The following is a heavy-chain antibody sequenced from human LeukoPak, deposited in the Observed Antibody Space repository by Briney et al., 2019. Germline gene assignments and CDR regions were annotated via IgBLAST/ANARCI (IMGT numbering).Heavy chain of an antibody. CDR1: GGSISSYH. CDR2: IYTSGST. CDR3: ARDRTIFGVAPNWFDP. J-gene: IGHJ5*02. V-gene: IGHV4-4*07. D-gene: IGHD3-3*01. Sequence: PSETLSLTCTVSGGSISSYHWSWIRQPAGKGLEWIGRIYTSGSTNYNPSLKSRVTMSVDTSKNQFSLKLSSVTAADTAVYYCARDRTIFGVAPNWFDPWGQGTLVTVSS.